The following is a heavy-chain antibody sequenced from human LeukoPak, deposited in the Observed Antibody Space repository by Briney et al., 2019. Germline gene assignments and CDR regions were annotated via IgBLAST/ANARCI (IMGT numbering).Heavy chain of an antibody. CDR3: ASSYSGYHY. Sequence: SVKVSCKASGYTFTGYYMHWVRQAPGQGLEWMGGFIPNLNIAHYAQKFKARVTITADESTTTAYMELRSLRSEDTAVYYCASSYSGYHYWGQGTLVTVSS. CDR1: GYTFTGYY. CDR2: FIPNLNIA. V-gene: IGHV1-69*10. D-gene: IGHD5-12*01. J-gene: IGHJ4*02.